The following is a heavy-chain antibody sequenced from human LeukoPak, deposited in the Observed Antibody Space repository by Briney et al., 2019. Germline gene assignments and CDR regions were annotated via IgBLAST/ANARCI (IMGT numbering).Heavy chain of an antibody. CDR3: AKDRDQYFDWLLYGGGFDY. V-gene: IGHV3-30*18. CDR2: ISYDGSNK. Sequence: GRSLRLSCAASGFTFSSYGMHWVRQAPGKGLEWVAVISYDGSNKYYADSVKGRFTISRDNSKNTLYLQMNSLRAEDTAVYYCAKDRDQYFDWLLYGGGFDYWGQGTLVTVSS. CDR1: GFTFSSYG. D-gene: IGHD3-9*01. J-gene: IGHJ4*02.